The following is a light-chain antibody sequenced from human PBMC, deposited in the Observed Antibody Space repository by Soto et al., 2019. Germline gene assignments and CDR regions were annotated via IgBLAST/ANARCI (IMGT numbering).Light chain of an antibody. J-gene: IGKJ5*01. CDR3: QQYGSSPPIT. CDR1: QSVSSSY. CDR2: GAS. Sequence: EIVLTQSPGTLSLSPGERATLSCRASQSVSSSYLAWYQQRPGQAPRLLIYGASSRAPGIPDRLSGSGSGTDFTLTISRLEPEDFAVYYCQQYGSSPPITFGQGTRLEI. V-gene: IGKV3-20*01.